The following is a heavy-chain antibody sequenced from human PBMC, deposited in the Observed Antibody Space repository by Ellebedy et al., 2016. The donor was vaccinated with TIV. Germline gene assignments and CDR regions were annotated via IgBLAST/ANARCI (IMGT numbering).Heavy chain of an antibody. CDR3: AKVSLGRSGYFGY. CDR2: ISYDGSNK. CDR1: GFTFSSYA. D-gene: IGHD3-3*01. V-gene: IGHV3-30*04. J-gene: IGHJ4*02. Sequence: GESLKISXAASGFTFSSYAMHWVRQAPGKGLEWVAVISYDGSNKYYADSVKGRFTISRDNSKNTLYLQMNSLRAEDTAVYYCAKVSLGRSGYFGYWGQGTLVTVSS.